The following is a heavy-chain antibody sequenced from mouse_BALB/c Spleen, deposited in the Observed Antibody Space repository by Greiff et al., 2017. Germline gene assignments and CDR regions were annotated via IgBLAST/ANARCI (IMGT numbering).Heavy chain of an antibody. D-gene: IGHD2-3*01. Sequence: VQLQQSGAELVKPGASVKLSCTASGFDIKDTYMHWVKQRPEQGLEWIGRIDPANGNTKYDPKFQGKATITADTSSNTAYLQLSSLTSEDTAVYYCARDGGPRDFDYWGQGTTLTVSS. CDR1: GFDIKDTY. V-gene: IGHV14-3*02. CDR3: ARDGGPRDFDY. CDR2: IDPANGNT. J-gene: IGHJ2*01.